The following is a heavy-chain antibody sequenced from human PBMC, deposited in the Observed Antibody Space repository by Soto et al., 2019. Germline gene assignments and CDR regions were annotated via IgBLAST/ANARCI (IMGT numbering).Heavy chain of an antibody. D-gene: IGHD3-9*01. CDR1: GGSISSSSYY. CDR3: ATVYYDILTGYYKGGDYYYYGMDV. CDR2: IYYSGST. J-gene: IGHJ6*02. Sequence: SETLSLTCTVSGGSISSSSYYWGWIRQPPGKGLEWIGSIYYSGSTYYNPSLKSRVTISVDTSKNQFSLKLSSVTAADTAVYYCATVYYDILTGYYKGGDYYYYGMDVWGQGTTVTVSS. V-gene: IGHV4-39*01.